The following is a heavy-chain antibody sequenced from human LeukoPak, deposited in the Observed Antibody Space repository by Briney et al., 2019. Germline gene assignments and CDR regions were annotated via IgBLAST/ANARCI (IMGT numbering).Heavy chain of an antibody. CDR3: AKGGGVQWLPDY. CDR2: ISSNGGRT. J-gene: IGHJ4*02. V-gene: IGHV3-64*01. D-gene: IGHD6-19*01. CDR1: GFTFSSYA. Sequence: PGGSLRLSCAASGFTFSSYAMHWVRQAPGKGLEYVSAISSNGGRTYYANSVKGRFTISRDNSKNTLYLQMGSLRAEDMAVYYCAKGGGVQWLPDYWGQGTLVTVSS.